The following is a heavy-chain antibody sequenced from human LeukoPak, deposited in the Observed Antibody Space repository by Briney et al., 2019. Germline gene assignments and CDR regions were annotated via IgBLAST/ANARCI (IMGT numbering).Heavy chain of an antibody. D-gene: IGHD3-10*01. V-gene: IGHV4-39*01. CDR3: ARHVGGRMYYYGSGSSNWFDP. Sequence: NPSETLSLTCTVSGGSISSSSYYLGWIRQPPGKGLEWIGSIYYSGSTYYNPSLKSRVTISVDTSKNQFSLKLSSVTAADTAVYYCARHVGGRMYYYGSGSSNWFDPWGQGTLVTVSS. J-gene: IGHJ5*02. CDR1: GGSISSSSYY. CDR2: IYYSGST.